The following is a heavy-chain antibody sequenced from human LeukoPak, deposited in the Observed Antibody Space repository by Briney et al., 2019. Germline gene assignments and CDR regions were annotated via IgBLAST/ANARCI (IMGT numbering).Heavy chain of an antibody. J-gene: IGHJ4*02. Sequence: PGGSLRLSCAASGFTFNSYSMNWFRQAPGKGLEWVSAISGSGGSTYYADSVKGRFTISRDNAKNSLYLQMNSLRVEDTAMYYCARDGLRRPPTPYCGGDCPLDYWGQGTLVSVSS. CDR3: ARDGLRRPPTPYCGGDCPLDY. CDR1: GFTFNSYS. V-gene: IGHV3-21*04. D-gene: IGHD2-21*02. CDR2: ISGSGGST.